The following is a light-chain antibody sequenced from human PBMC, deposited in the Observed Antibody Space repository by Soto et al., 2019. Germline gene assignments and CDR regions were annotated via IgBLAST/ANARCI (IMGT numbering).Light chain of an antibody. Sequence: DIQMTQSPSSLYASVGDRVTIACQSSHDVSRNLNWFQQKPGEAPKLLIYDASNLERGVPSGFSGSGSGTHFTFTISSLQPEDVATYYCQQYNSMLSFGGGTDVAIK. CDR3: QQYNSMLS. CDR1: HDVSRN. CDR2: DAS. V-gene: IGKV1-33*01. J-gene: IGKJ4*01.